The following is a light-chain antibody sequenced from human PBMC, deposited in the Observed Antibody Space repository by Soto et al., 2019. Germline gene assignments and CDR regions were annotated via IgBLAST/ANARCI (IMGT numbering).Light chain of an antibody. V-gene: IGKV3-11*01. CDR3: HQRSDWPPFT. CDR2: DAS. J-gene: IGKJ3*01. Sequence: EIVLTQSPATLSLSPGERATLSCRASQSVSNYLAWYQQKPGQAPRLLIYDASNRATGVPARFSGSGSGTDFTLTISSLEPEDFAVYYCHQRSDWPPFTFGPGTKVAIK. CDR1: QSVSNY.